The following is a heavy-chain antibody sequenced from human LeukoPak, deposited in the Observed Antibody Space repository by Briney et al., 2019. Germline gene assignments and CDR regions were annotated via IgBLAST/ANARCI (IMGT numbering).Heavy chain of an antibody. CDR2: ISGGGVTT. Sequence: DPGGSLGPSCVGSGFTSIAYALTWARQAPGKGLEWVSGISGGGVTTYYADSVKGRFTISRDNSKNTLYLQMNSLRADDTAIYYCARNQQLGGHSYYYYGMDVWGQGTTVTVSS. J-gene: IGHJ6*02. V-gene: IGHV3-23*01. CDR1: GFTSIAYA. CDR3: ARNQQLGGHSYYYYGMDV. D-gene: IGHD3-16*01.